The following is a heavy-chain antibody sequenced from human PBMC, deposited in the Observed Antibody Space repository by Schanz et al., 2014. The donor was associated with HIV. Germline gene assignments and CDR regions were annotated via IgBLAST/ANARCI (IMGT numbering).Heavy chain of an antibody. D-gene: IGHD2-2*02. Sequence: QVQLVQSGAEVKKPGASVKVSCKASGYTFTSYGINWVRQAPGQGLEWMGWISTSNGNTNYAQKFQGRVTMTRDTSTSTVYMELSSLRSEDTAVYYCARSPEYLGWFDPWGQGTQVTVSS. CDR3: ARSPEYLGWFDP. CDR1: GYTFTSYG. V-gene: IGHV1-18*01. CDR2: ISTSNGNT. J-gene: IGHJ5*02.